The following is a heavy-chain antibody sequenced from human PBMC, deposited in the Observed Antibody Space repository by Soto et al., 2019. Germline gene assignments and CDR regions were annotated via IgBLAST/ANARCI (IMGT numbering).Heavy chain of an antibody. CDR2: ISHGGTYK. J-gene: IGHJ4*02. Sequence: GGSLRLSCAASGFTFSDYGMHWVRQAPGKGLEWVAFISHGGTYKYNADSLKGRFTISRDNSKSTLYLQMNSLRPGDTAVYYCAKVLWGGYYPSSNYFHYWGQGALVNVSS. CDR3: AKVLWGGYYPSSNYFHY. D-gene: IGHD3-3*01. CDR1: GFTFSDYG. V-gene: IGHV3-30*18.